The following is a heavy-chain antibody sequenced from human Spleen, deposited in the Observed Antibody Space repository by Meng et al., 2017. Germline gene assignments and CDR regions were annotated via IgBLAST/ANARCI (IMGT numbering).Heavy chain of an antibody. CDR1: GFTLSNYE. V-gene: IGHV3-48*03. J-gene: IGHJ4*02. Sequence: GGSLRLSCEASGFTLSNYEMNWVRQAPGKGLERVSYIRSSGSIIDYADSVKGRFTISRDNAKNSLYLQMNSLGAEDTAVYYCARGGDYAWGSYRYYFDYWARERWSPSPQ. CDR3: ARGGDYAWGSYRYYFDY. D-gene: IGHD3-16*02. CDR2: IRSSGSII.